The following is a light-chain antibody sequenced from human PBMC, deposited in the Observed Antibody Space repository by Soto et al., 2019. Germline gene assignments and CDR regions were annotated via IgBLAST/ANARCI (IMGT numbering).Light chain of an antibody. CDR2: DVS. J-gene: IGLJ2*01. CDR1: SSDIGDYKY. CDR3: SSYTSTNFVI. V-gene: IGLV2-14*03. Sequence: QSALTQPASVSGSPGQSITISCTGSSSDIGDYKYVSWYKHHPGKAPKLMIYDVSNRPSGVSNRFSGSKSGNTASLTISGVEAEDEADYYCSSYTSTNFVIFGGGTTVTVL.